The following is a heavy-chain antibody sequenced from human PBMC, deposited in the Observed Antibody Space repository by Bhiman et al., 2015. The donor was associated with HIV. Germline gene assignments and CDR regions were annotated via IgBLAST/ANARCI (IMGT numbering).Heavy chain of an antibody. Sequence: QVQLVESGGGVVQPGRSLRLSCAASGFTFSSYAMHWVRQAPGKGLEWVAVISYDGSNKYYADSVKGRFTISRDNSKNTLYLQMNSLRAEDTAVYYCARNPRWVSYYGSGLQHWGQGTLVTVSS. J-gene: IGHJ1*01. CDR3: ARNPRWVSYYGSGLQH. D-gene: IGHD3-22*01. V-gene: IGHV3-30-3*01. CDR1: GFTFSSYA. CDR2: ISYDGSNK.